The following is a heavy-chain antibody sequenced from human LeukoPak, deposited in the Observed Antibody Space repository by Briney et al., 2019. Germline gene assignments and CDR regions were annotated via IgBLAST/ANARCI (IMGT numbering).Heavy chain of an antibody. CDR3: AKDRYWGWNDAGGDY. CDR2: ISYDGSNE. CDR1: GFISRTDG. J-gene: IGHJ4*02. V-gene: IGHV3-30*18. D-gene: IGHD1-1*01. Sequence: GGSLRLSCAASGFISRTDGMHWVRQAPGKGLEWVAVISYDGSNEYYADSVKGRFTISRDNSKNTLYLQMNSLRVEDTAVYYCAKDRYWGWNDAGGDYWGQGRLITVSS.